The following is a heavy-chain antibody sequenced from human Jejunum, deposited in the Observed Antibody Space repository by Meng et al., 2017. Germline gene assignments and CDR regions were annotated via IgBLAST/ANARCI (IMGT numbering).Heavy chain of an antibody. V-gene: IGHV3-23*01. D-gene: IGHD2/OR15-2a*01. CDR2: TSDSGGRK. CDR3: AKVIAPYYFDY. CDR1: GFTFSSYS. Sequence: EVQLSESGGDLVQPGGSLRLSCAASGFTFSSYSMSWVRQAPGKGLEWVSGTSDSGGRKYYADSVRGRFTISRDSSKNTLYLQMNSLRAEDTAVYYCAKVIAPYYFDYWGQGTLVTVSS. J-gene: IGHJ4*02.